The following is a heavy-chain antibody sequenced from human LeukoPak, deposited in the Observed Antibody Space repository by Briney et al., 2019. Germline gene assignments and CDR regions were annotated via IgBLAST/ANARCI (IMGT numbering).Heavy chain of an antibody. D-gene: IGHD5-24*01. CDR1: GFTFIDYS. CDR3: AREVLIATITNYGMDV. V-gene: IGHV3-21*01. J-gene: IGHJ6*02. CDR2: ISSDSTYI. Sequence: GGSLRLSCAASGFTFIDYSMNWVRQAPGKGLEWVSSISSDSTYIYYADSVKGRFTISRDNAKNSLYLQMNSLRAEDTAVYYCAREVLIATITNYGMDVWGQGTTVTVSS.